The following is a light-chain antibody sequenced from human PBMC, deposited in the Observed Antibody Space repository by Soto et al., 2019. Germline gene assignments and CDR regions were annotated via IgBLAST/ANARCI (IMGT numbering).Light chain of an antibody. CDR1: SSDVGGYNY. CDR3: SSYTTSNTRQIV. J-gene: IGLJ1*01. CDR2: DVS. V-gene: IGLV2-14*03. Sequence: VLTQPASVSGSPGQSITISCTGTSSDVGGYNYVSWDQHHPGKAPKLIIYDVSNRPSGFSNRFSGSKSCNTASLTISGLQPEDEADYYCSSYTTSNTRQIVFGTGTKVTVL.